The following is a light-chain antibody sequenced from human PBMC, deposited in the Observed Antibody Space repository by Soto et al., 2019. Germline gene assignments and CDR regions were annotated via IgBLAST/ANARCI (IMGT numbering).Light chain of an antibody. CDR2: SDT. CDR3: QVWDSGSAHVL. CDR1: NIGSKG. Sequence: SYELTQPPSVSVAPGETARISCGGNNIGSKGVHWYQQKPGQAPVLVIYSDTDLPPVIPERFSGSNSANMATLTISRVEAGDADDYYCQVWDSGSAHVLFGGGTKVTVL. J-gene: IGLJ2*01. V-gene: IGLV3-21*01.